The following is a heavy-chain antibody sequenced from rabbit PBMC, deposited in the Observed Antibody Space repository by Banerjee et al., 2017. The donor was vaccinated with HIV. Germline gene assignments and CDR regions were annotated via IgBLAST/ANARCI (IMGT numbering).Heavy chain of an antibody. V-gene: IGHV1S40*01. J-gene: IGHJ4*01. CDR2: IYAGYSGST. Sequence: QQLEESGGDLVKPGASLTLTCTASGIDFSSYYYMCWVRQAPGKGLEWIACIYAGYSGSTYYASWAKGRFTISKTSSTTVTLQMTSLTAADTATYFCARSTYYTYGAAGAVYGRWNLWGPGPWSPS. D-gene: IGHD6-1*01. CDR1: GIDFSSYYY. CDR3: ARSTYYTYGAAGAVYGRWNL.